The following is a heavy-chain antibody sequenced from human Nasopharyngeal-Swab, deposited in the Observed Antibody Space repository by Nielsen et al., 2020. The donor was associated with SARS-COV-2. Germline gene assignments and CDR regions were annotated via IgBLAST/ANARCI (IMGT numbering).Heavy chain of an antibody. V-gene: IGHV3-9*01. CDR3: VKMGISAAGTPVMDV. J-gene: IGHJ6*02. D-gene: IGHD6-13*01. CDR1: GFIFDEFA. Sequence: CAASGFIFDEFAMHWVRQGPGKGLEWVSRISWNSATIDYADSVKGRFTISRDTAKNSLYLQMNSLRAEDTALYYCVKMGISAAGTPVMDVWGQGATVTVSS. CDR2: ISWNSATI.